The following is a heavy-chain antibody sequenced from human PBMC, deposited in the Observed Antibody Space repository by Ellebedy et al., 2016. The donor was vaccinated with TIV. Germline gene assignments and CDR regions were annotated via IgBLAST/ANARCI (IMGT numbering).Heavy chain of an antibody. J-gene: IGHJ3*02. Sequence: GESLKISCAASGFTFTNYWMHWVHQVPGKGLVWVARSDQEGSGTSYADSVKGRFTISRDNAKKPLYLQMNSLRAEDTAVYYCSTVFEIWGQGTVVTVSS. CDR2: SDQEGSGT. CDR1: GFTFTNYW. V-gene: IGHV3-74*01. CDR3: STVFEI.